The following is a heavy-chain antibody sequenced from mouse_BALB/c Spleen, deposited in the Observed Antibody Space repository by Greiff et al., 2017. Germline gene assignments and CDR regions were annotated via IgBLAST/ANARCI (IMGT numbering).Heavy chain of an antibody. CDR2: ISSGGST. V-gene: IGHV5-6-5*01. Sequence: EVNVVESGGGLVKPGGSLKLSCAASGFTFSSYAMSWVRQTPEKRLEWVASISSGGSTYYPDSVKGRFTISRDNARNILYLQMSSLRSEDTAMYYCARGDHYYGSSYWYFDVWGAGTTVTVSS. CDR3: ARGDHYYGSSYWYFDV. D-gene: IGHD1-1*01. CDR1: GFTFSSYA. J-gene: IGHJ1*01.